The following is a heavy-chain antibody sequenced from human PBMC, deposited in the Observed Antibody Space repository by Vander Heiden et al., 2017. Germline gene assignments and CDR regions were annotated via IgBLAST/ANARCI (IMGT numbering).Heavy chain of an antibody. V-gene: IGHV4-30-4*01. Sequence: QVQLQQSGPGLVKPSQALSLTSPVSGGSLSSGHHNWSGIRQPPGKGLEWIGYIYYSGRTHSNPSLESRVTISVDTSKNQFSLRLSSVTAADTAVYYCARYYYDNSGYYYPPLYNWFDPWGQGTLVTVSS. CDR1: GGSLSSGHHN. J-gene: IGHJ5*02. D-gene: IGHD3-22*01. CDR3: ARYYYDNSGYYYPPLYNWFDP. CDR2: IYYSGRT.